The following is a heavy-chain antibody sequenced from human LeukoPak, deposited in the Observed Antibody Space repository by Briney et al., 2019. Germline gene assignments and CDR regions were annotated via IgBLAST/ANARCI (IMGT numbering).Heavy chain of an antibody. CDR3: ARMRHGDYFDY. CDR2: TSYSGTT. CDR1: GGSVSSGIYY. D-gene: IGHD4-17*01. Sequence: SETLSLTCTVSGGSVSSGIYYWSWIRQPPGKALEWIGYTSYSGTTNYNPSLKSRVTISVDTSKNQFSLKLTSVTAADTAVYYCARMRHGDYFDYWGQGTLVTVSS. V-gene: IGHV4-61*01. J-gene: IGHJ4*02.